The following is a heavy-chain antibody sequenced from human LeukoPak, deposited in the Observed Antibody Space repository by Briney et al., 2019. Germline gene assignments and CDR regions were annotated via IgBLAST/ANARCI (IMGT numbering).Heavy chain of an antibody. Sequence: GGSLRLSCAASGFVFDTHAMNWVRQAPGKGLEWVSGVGGSGDATYYGDSVKGRFSISRDNSKNMVYLQMNSLRAEDTAVYYCAKGIRQLVQKYGMDVWGRGTTVTVSS. CDR3: AKGIRQLVQKYGMDV. D-gene: IGHD5-24*01. CDR2: VGGSGDAT. J-gene: IGHJ6*01. CDR1: GFVFDTHA. V-gene: IGHV3-23*01.